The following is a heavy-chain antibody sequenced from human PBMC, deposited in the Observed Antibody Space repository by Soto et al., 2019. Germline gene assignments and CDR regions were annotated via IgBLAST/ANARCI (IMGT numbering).Heavy chain of an antibody. J-gene: IGHJ6*02. CDR3: ARYDDYELGDMDV. D-gene: IGHD4-17*01. CDR2: IIPIFQTA. CDR1: VGTFRSYA. V-gene: IGHV1-69*12. Sequence: QVQLVQSGAEVKKPGSSVKVSCKASVGTFRSYAVSWVRQAPGQGLEWMGGIIPIFQTAVYAQKFQDRVTISADDSTSTAYMELSSLRSDDTAVYYCARYDDYELGDMDVWGQGTSVTVSS.